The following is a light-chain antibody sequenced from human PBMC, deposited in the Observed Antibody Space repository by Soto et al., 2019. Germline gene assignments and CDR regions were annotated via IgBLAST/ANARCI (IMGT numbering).Light chain of an antibody. Sequence: DIQMTQSPSTLSGSVGDRVTITCRASQTISSWLAWYQQKPGKAPKLLIYKASTLKSGVPSRFSGSGSGTEFTLTISSLQPEDLATYYCQHYSAFSVTFGQGTKVDNK. V-gene: IGKV1-5*03. CDR2: KAS. J-gene: IGKJ1*01. CDR3: QHYSAFSVT. CDR1: QTISSW.